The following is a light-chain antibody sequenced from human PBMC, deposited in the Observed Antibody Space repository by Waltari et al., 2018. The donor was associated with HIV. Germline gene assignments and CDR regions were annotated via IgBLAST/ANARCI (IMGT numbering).Light chain of an antibody. J-gene: IGKJ4*01. V-gene: IGKV1-5*03. Sequence: IQMTQSPSTPSASVGDRVTITCRASQNIDTWLAWYQQKSGKAPKLLISKASSLQTGVPSTFSGSGSGTDFTLTITSLQPDDFATYYCQQYNNYPITFGGGTKVEI. CDR3: QQYNNYPIT. CDR2: KAS. CDR1: QNIDTW.